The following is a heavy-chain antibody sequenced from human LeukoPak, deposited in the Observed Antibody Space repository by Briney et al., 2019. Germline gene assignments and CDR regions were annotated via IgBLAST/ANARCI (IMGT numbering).Heavy chain of an antibody. J-gene: IGHJ6*03. CDR1: GFTVSSNY. D-gene: IGHD2-21*01. CDR3: ARVRFVVVIMDV. CDR2: IYSGGST. Sequence: GGSLRLSCAASGFTVSSNYMSWVRQAPGKGLEWVSVIYSGGSTYYADSVKGRFTISRDNSKNTLYLQMNSLRAEDTAVYYCARVRFVVVIMDVWGKGTTVTISS. V-gene: IGHV3-53*01.